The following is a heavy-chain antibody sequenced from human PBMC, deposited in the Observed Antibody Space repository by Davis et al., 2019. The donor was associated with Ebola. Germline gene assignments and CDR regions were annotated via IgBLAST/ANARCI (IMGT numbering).Heavy chain of an antibody. J-gene: IGHJ6*02. V-gene: IGHV3-9*01. CDR3: AKDSEVGLTYGMDV. CDR2: ISWNSGSI. D-gene: IGHD1-26*01. Sequence: SCAASGFTFDDYAMHWVRQAPGKGLEWVSGISWNSGSIGYADSVKGRFTISRDNAKNSLYLQMNSLRAEDTALYYCAKDSEVGLTYGMDVWGQGTTVTVSS. CDR1: GFTFDDYA.